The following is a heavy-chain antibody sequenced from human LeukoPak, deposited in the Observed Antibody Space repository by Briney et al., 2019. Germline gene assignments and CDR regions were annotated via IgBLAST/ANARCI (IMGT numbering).Heavy chain of an antibody. CDR3: ARGLGIHFDY. CDR2: INWNGGST. CDR1: GFTFDDYA. V-gene: IGHV3-20*04. J-gene: IGHJ4*02. D-gene: IGHD5-18*01. Sequence: GGSLRLSCAASGFTFDDYAMHWVRQAPGKGLEWVSGINWNGGSTGYADSVKGRFTISRDNAKNSLYLQMNSLRAEDTALYYCARGLGIHFDYWGQGTLVTVSS.